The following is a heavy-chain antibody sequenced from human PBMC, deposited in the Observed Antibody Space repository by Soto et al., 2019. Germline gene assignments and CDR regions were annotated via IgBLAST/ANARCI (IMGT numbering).Heavy chain of an antibody. CDR3: ARVRDVWGTNGRPSFDY. D-gene: IGHD3-16*01. J-gene: IGHJ4*02. Sequence: QVQLQESGPGLVKPSQTLSLTCTVSGGSISSGGYYWSWIRQHPGKGLEWIGYIYYSGSTYYNPPLKSRVTISVDPSKNQFSLKLSSVTAADTAVYYCARVRDVWGTNGRPSFDYWGQGTLVTVSS. V-gene: IGHV4-31*03. CDR2: IYYSGST. CDR1: GGSISSGGYY.